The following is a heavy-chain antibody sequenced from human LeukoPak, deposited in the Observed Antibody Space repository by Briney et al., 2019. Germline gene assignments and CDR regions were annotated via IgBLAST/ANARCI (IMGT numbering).Heavy chain of an antibody. Sequence: SETLSLTCAVSGYSISSGYYWGWIRPPPGKGLEWIGSIYHSGSTYYNPSLKSRVTISVDTSKNQFSLKLSSVTAADTAVYYCARGVVGATRRGINNWFDHWGQGTLVTVSS. CDR3: ARGVVGATRRGINNWFDH. J-gene: IGHJ5*02. V-gene: IGHV4-38-2*01. D-gene: IGHD1-26*01. CDR2: IYHSGST. CDR1: GYSISSGYY.